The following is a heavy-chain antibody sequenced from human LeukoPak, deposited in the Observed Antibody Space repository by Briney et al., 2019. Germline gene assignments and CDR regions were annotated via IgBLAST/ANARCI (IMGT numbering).Heavy chain of an antibody. CDR1: GGXLSGYY. CDR3: ARQWLVSPLFDY. CDR2: INHSGST. Sequence: SETLSLTCVVYGGXLSGYYCSWIRQPPGKGLEWIGEINHSGSTNYNPSLKSRVTISVDTSKNQLSLKLSSMTAADTAVYYCARQWLVSPLFDYWGQGTLVTVSS. V-gene: IGHV4-34*01. J-gene: IGHJ4*02. D-gene: IGHD6-19*01.